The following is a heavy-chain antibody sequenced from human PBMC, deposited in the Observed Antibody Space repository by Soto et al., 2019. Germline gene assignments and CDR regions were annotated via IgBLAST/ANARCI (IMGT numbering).Heavy chain of an antibody. V-gene: IGHV3-23*01. Sequence: GGSLRLSCAASGFSFSNYAMGWVRQAPGKGLEWVSTISASGGSTYYTDSVKGRFTISRDNSKNTLYLQMNSLRVEDTAVYYCATQKFSTVGPFDYWGQGTLVTVSS. J-gene: IGHJ4*02. CDR3: ATQKFSTVGPFDY. D-gene: IGHD4-4*01. CDR2: ISASGGST. CDR1: GFSFSNYA.